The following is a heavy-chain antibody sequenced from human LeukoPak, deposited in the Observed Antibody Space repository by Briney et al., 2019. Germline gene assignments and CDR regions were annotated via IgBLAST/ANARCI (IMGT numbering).Heavy chain of an antibody. D-gene: IGHD3-10*01. Sequence: GSLRLSCAASGFTFSSYAMSWVRQPPGKGLEWIGSIYHSGSTYYNPSLKSRVTISVDTSKNQFSLKLSSVTAADTAVYYCASDEWFGSSDYWGQGTLVTVSS. CDR3: ASDEWFGSSDY. J-gene: IGHJ4*02. CDR1: GFTFSSYA. V-gene: IGHV4-38-2*01. CDR2: IYHSGST.